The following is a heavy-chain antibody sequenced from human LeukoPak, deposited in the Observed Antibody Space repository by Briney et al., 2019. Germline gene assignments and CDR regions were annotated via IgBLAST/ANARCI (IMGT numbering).Heavy chain of an antibody. Sequence: PGGSLRLSCVVSTFTFSDYWMSWVRQAPGKGLEWVANIKQDGSEKYYVDSVKGRFTISRDNAKNSLYLQMNSLRVEDTAVYYCARGGAAIPGYFDYWGQGTLVTVSS. V-gene: IGHV3-7*03. D-gene: IGHD2-2*02. J-gene: IGHJ4*02. CDR2: IKQDGSEK. CDR1: TFTFSDYW. CDR3: ARGGAAIPGYFDY.